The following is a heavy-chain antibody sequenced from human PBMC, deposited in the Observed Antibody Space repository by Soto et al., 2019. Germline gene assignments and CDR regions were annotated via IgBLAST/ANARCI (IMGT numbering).Heavy chain of an antibody. CDR1: GGSLSSYY. V-gene: IGHV4-59*01. CDR3: ARGRMADYDILTGYGYYYYYMDV. D-gene: IGHD3-9*01. Sequence: SETLSLTWTVSGGSLSSYYWSWIRQPPGKGLEWIGYIYYSGSTNYNPSLKSRVTISVDTSKNQFSLKLSSVTAADTAVYYCARGRMADYDILTGYGYYYYYMDVWGKGTTVTVSS. CDR2: IYYSGST. J-gene: IGHJ6*03.